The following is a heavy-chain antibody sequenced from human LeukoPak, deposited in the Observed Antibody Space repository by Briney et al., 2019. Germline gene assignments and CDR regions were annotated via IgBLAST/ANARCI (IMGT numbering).Heavy chain of an antibody. D-gene: IGHD3-22*01. CDR1: GMSLTDYY. Sequence: SETLSLTCGVSGMSLTDYYWTWIRHSPGKGLEWIGEINHSGSTNYNPPLKSRVTMSVDTSKVQFSLDLTSVTAADTGIYYCARHVYDSSGYDPFDYWGQGTLVTVSS. J-gene: IGHJ4*02. CDR3: ARHVYDSSGYDPFDY. CDR2: INHSGST. V-gene: IGHV4-34*01.